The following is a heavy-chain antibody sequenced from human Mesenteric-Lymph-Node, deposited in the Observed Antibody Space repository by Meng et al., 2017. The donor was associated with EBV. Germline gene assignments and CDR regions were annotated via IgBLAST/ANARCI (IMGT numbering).Heavy chain of an antibody. CDR1: GYILSGFY. Sequence: QVPLVQSAAEVKKPGASVKVSCTTSGYILSGFYMHWVRQAPGQGLEWMGRIKPNNGGTNYAQKFQGRVTMTRDTAISTVYMELSRLESDDTAVYYCAKGDSPWYFHFWGQGTLVTVSS. V-gene: IGHV1-2*06. J-gene: IGHJ4*02. CDR2: IKPNNGGT. D-gene: IGHD5-18*01. CDR3: AKGDSPWYFHF.